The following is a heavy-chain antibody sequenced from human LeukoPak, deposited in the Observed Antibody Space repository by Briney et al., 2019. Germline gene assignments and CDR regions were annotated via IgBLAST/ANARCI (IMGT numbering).Heavy chain of an antibody. Sequence: APVKVSCKPSGYTFTSYDINWVRQATGQGLEWMGWMNPNSGNTGYAQKFQGRVTMTRNTSISTAYMELSSLRSEDAAVYYCARGFTRSSGWPCYWGQGTLVTVSS. D-gene: IGHD6-19*01. V-gene: IGHV1-8*01. CDR3: ARGFTRSSGWPCY. CDR2: MNPNSGNT. J-gene: IGHJ4*02. CDR1: GYTFTSYD.